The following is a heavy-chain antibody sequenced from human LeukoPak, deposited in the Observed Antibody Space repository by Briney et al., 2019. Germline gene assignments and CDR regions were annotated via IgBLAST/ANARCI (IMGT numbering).Heavy chain of an antibody. CDR2: ISAYNGNT. J-gene: IGHJ4*02. CDR3: ARQGYGVTSQGAADY. Sequence: ASVKVSCKASGYIFDIYAMIWVRQAPGQGLERMGWISAYNGNTNYAQNLQGRVTLTTDTSTSTAYMELRSLRSDDTAVYYCARQGYGVTSQGAADYWGQGTLVTVSS. D-gene: IGHD4-23*01. CDR1: GYIFDIYA. V-gene: IGHV1-18*01.